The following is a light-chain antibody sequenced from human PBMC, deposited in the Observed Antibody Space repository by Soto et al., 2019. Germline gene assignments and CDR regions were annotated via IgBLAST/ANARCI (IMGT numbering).Light chain of an antibody. Sequence: AIRMTQSPSSLSASIGDRVTITCRASHVVSNYLAWYQQKPGKAPKALIYAASFLQSGVPSRFSGSGSGTDFSLTISFLQSEDFATYYWQHYYSYPCTFGQGTTLQMK. CDR1: HVVSNY. CDR3: QHYYSYPCT. V-gene: IGKV1-8*01. J-gene: IGKJ2*02. CDR2: AAS.